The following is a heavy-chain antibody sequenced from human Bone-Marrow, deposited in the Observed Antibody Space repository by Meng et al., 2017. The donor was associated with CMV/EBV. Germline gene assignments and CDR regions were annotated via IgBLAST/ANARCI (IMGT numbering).Heavy chain of an antibody. CDR2: ISAYNGDT. J-gene: IGHJ3*02. V-gene: IGHV1-18*01. D-gene: IGHD2-21*01. CDR1: GYTFTSYG. CDR3: ARHKTFESVIDLIPDAFAI. Sequence: ASVKVSCKASGYTFTSYGISWVRQAPGQGREWMGWISAYNGDTNYGQKFQGRVTMNTDTPTNTAYMELRSLRSDDTAVYYCARHKTFESVIDLIPDAFAIWGQGTTVTVSS.